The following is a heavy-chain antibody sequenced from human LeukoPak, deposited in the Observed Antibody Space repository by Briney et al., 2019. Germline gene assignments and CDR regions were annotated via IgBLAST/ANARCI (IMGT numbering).Heavy chain of an antibody. CDR1: GFTFSSYG. CDR2: IWYDGSNK. D-gene: IGHD6-19*01. V-gene: IGHV3-33*01. Sequence: GGSLRLSCAASGFTFSSYGMHWVRQAPGKGLEWVAVIWYDGSNKYYADSVKGRFTISRDNSKNTLYLQMNSLRAEDTAVYYCARAPVAGKLTVFPDYWGQGTLVTVSS. J-gene: IGHJ4*02. CDR3: ARAPVAGKLTVFPDY.